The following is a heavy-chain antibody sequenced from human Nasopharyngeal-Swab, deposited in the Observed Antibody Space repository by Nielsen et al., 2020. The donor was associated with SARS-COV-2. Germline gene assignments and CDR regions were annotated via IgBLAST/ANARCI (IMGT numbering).Heavy chain of an antibody. D-gene: IGHD3-10*01. J-gene: IGHJ6*02. CDR1: GGTFSSYA. CDR2: IIPIFGTA. CDR3: ARGGYYGSGSYFHYYYGMDV. V-gene: IGHV1-69*13. Sequence: SVKVSCKASGGTFSSYAISWVRQAPGQGLEWMGGIIPIFGTANYAQKFQGRATITADESTSTAYMELSSLRPEDTAVYYCARGGYYGSGSYFHYYYGMDVWGQGTTVTVSS.